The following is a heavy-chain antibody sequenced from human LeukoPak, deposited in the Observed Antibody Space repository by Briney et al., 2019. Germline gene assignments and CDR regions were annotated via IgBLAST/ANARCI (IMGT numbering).Heavy chain of an antibody. V-gene: IGHV3-7*01. CDR1: GFTFSSYW. CDR2: IKQDGSGK. Sequence: GGSLRLSCAASGFTFSSYWTSWVRQAPGKGLEWVANIKQDGSGKYYVDSVKGRFTISRDNAKNSLYLQMNSLRAEDTAVYYCARDKIAAAGTIYYDYGMDVWGQGTTVTVSS. CDR3: ARDKIAAAGTIYYDYGMDV. J-gene: IGHJ6*02. D-gene: IGHD6-13*01.